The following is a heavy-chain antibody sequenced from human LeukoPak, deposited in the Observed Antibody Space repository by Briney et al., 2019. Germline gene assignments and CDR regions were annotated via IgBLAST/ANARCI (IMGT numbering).Heavy chain of an antibody. CDR1: GFTFRNYA. CDR3: VRARYSADSYYFDY. D-gene: IGHD5-18*01. Sequence: GGSLRLSCATAGFTFRNYAMSWVRQAPGKGLEWVASVKQDESEKYYVDSVKGRFTISRDKAKNSLYLQMNSLRAEDTAVYYCVRARYSADSYYFDYWGQGTLVTVSS. CDR2: VKQDESEK. V-gene: IGHV3-7*03. J-gene: IGHJ4*02.